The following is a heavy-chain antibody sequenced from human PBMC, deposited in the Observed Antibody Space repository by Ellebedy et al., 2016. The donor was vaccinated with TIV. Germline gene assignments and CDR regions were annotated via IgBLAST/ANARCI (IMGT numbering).Heavy chain of an antibody. V-gene: IGHV3-7*01. J-gene: IGHJ4*02. CDR3: ARIPYYHSSGWVTYFDY. CDR1: GFTFSGYS. CDR2: IKQDGGEK. Sequence: GESLKISCVASGFTFSGYSMSWVRQARGKGLEWVATIKQDGGEKFYVDSVKGRFTISRDNAKNSLYLQMDRLRGEDTAVYYCARIPYYHSSGWVTYFDYWGQGTLVTVSS. D-gene: IGHD3-22*01.